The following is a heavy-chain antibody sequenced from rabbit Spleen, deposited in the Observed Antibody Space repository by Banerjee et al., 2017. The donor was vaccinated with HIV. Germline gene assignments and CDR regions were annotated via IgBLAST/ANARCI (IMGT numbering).Heavy chain of an antibody. CDR1: GFSLSSNYW. J-gene: IGHJ4*01. V-gene: IGHV1S40*01. D-gene: IGHD6-1*01. Sequence: QSLEESGGDLVKPGASLTLTCTVSGFSLSSNYWMCWVRQAPGKGLEWIGCIYTGSGSTYYASWAKGRFTISKTSSTTVTLQLNSLTAADTATYFCARRGGGVNVVGYAYAADLWGPGTLVTVS. CDR2: IYTGSGST. CDR3: ARRGGGVNVVGYAYAADL.